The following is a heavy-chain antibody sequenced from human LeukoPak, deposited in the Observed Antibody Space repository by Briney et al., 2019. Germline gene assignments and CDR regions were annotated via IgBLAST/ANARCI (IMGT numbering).Heavy chain of an antibody. CDR1: GGSISSSSAY. J-gene: IGHJ4*02. Sequence: SETLSLTCTVSGGSISSSSAYWGWIRQPPGKGREWIGSIYYSKNTYYNPSLKSRVIISADTSKNQFSLTLGSVSATDTAVYYCVSPRGFSYGYFDYWGQGTLVSVSS. CDR3: VSPRGFSYGYFDY. CDR2: IYYSKNT. V-gene: IGHV4-39*01. D-gene: IGHD5-18*01.